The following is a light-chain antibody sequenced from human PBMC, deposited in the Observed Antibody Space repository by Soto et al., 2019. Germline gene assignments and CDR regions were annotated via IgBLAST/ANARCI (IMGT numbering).Light chain of an antibody. J-gene: IGLJ1*01. Sequence: QPVLTQPPSVSGAPGQRVTISCTGSSSNIGAGYDVHWYQQLPGTGPKVLIYGNTNRPSGVPDRFSGTKSGTSASLAITGLQAEDEADYYCQSYDSSLSGGVFGTGTKLTVL. CDR2: GNT. CDR3: QSYDSSLSGGV. V-gene: IGLV1-40*01. CDR1: SSNIGAGYD.